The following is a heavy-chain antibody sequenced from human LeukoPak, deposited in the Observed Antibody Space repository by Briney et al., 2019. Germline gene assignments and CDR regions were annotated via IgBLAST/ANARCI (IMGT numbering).Heavy chain of an antibody. CDR1: GGSISSSSYY. J-gene: IGHJ4*02. Sequence: SETLSLTCTVSGGSISSSSYYWGWIRQPPGKGLEGIGSIYYSGSIYYNPSLKGRVTISVDTSKNQFSLKLSSVTAADTAVYYCARQETGYDFWSGYYFDYWGQGTLVTVSS. CDR3: ARQETGYDFWSGYYFDY. CDR2: IYYSGSI. V-gene: IGHV4-39*01. D-gene: IGHD3-3*01.